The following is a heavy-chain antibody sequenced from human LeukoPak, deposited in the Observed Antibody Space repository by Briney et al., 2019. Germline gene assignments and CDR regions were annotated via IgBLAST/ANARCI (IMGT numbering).Heavy chain of an antibody. V-gene: IGHV3-21*01. D-gene: IGHD4/OR15-4a*01. J-gene: IGHJ6*04. Sequence: GGSLRLSCAASGFTFSSYSMNRVRQAPGKGLEWVSSMSSSSSYIYYADSVKGRFTISRDNAKNSLYLQMHSLRAEDTAVYYCARSADYGLGDNNWMDVWGKGTTVTVSS. CDR2: MSSSSSYI. CDR3: ARSADYGLGDNNWMDV. CDR1: GFTFSSYS.